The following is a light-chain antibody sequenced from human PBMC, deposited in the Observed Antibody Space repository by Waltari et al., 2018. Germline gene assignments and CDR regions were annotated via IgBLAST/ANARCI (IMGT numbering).Light chain of an antibody. J-gene: IGLJ3*02. CDR3: HSRDTISTRV. CDR2: GQD. CDR1: SLRRNY. Sequence: SSELTQDPAVSVALGHTVRITCQGNSLRRNYASWYQQRPGQAPRLVLYGQDNPPSGIPDRFSGSTSGDTASLTITGAQAEDEADYYCHSRDTISTRVFGGGTRLTV. V-gene: IGLV3-19*01.